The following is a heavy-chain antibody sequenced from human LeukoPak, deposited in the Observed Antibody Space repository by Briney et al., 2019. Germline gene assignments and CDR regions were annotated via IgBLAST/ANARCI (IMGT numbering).Heavy chain of an antibody. D-gene: IGHD3-10*01. CDR3: AKVMRYYYGSGSY. J-gene: IGHJ4*02. V-gene: IGHV3-23*01. CDR2: ISGSGGST. CDR1: GFTFSSYA. Sequence: GGSLRLPCAASGFTFSSYAMTWVRQAPGKGLEWVSAISGSGGSTYYADSVKGRFTISRDNSKNTLYLQMNSLRAEDTAVYYCAKVMRYYYGSGSYWGQGTLVTVSS.